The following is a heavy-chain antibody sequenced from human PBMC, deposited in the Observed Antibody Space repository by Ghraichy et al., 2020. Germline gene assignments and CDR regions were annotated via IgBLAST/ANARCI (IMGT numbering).Heavy chain of an antibody. Sequence: GESLNISCAASGFTFSSYAMSWVRQAPGKGLEWVSAISGSGGSTYYADSVKGRFTISRDNSKNTLYLQMNSLRAEDTAVYYCAKGPFMTTVTTHYDYWGQGTLVTVSS. J-gene: IGHJ4*02. D-gene: IGHD4-17*01. CDR2: ISGSGGST. CDR3: AKGPFMTTVTTHYDY. CDR1: GFTFSSYA. V-gene: IGHV3-23*01.